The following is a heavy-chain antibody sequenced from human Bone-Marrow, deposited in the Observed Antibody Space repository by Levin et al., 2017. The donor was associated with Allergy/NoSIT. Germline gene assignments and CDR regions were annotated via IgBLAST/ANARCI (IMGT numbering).Heavy chain of an antibody. J-gene: IGHJ4*02. Sequence: AGGSLRLSCAGSGFSFGTYAMNWVRQPPGKGLEWVAGIGNSGGNIYYADSVTGRFTISRDNSKDTGFLQMYNLTVEDTAVYYCAKSGDRVVVAGRYYFDSWGQGALVTVAS. V-gene: IGHV3-23*01. CDR1: GFSFGTYA. CDR3: AKSGDRVVVAGRYYFDS. D-gene: IGHD6-19*01. CDR2: IGNSGGNI.